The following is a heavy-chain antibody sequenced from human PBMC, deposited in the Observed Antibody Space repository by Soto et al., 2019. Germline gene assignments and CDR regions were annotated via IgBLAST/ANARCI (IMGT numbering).Heavy chain of an antibody. CDR1: GGYFSGYY. D-gene: IGHD6-6*01. J-gene: IGHJ6*03. CDR2: INHSGST. V-gene: IGHV4-34*01. CDR3: ARGLYSSSWRDYYYYYYMDV. Sequence: SETMSLTCTVYGGYFSGYYLSWIRPPTGKGLEWIGEINHSGSTNYNPSLKSRVTISVDTSKNQFSLKLSSVTAADTAVYYCARGLYSSSWRDYYYYYYMDVWGKGTTVTVSS.